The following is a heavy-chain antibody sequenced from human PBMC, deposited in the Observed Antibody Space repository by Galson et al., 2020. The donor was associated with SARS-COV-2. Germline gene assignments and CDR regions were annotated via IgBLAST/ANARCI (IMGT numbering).Heavy chain of an antibody. CDR2: IDWDDDK. Sequence: SGPTLVKPTQTLTLTCTFSGFSLSTSGMRVSWIRQPPGKALEWLARIDWDDDKFYSTSLKTRLTISKDTSKNQVVLTMTNMDPVDTATYYCARSHYDILTGYHEGFDYWGQGTLVTVSS. D-gene: IGHD3-9*01. CDR3: ARSHYDILTGYHEGFDY. J-gene: IGHJ4*02. V-gene: IGHV2-70*04. CDR1: GFSLSTSGMR.